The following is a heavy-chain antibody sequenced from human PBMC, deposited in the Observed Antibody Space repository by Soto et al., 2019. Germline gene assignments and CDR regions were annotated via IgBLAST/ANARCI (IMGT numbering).Heavy chain of an antibody. CDR3: ARDKKQQAYYGMDV. CDR1: GGTFSSYA. V-gene: IGHV1-69*13. CDR2: IIPIFGTA. Sequence: EASVKVSCKASGGTFSSYAISWVRQAPGQGLEWMGGIIPIFGTANYAQKFQGRVTITADESTSTAYMELSSLRSEDTAVYYCARDKKQQAYYGMDVWGQGTTVTVSS. D-gene: IGHD5-18*01. J-gene: IGHJ6*02.